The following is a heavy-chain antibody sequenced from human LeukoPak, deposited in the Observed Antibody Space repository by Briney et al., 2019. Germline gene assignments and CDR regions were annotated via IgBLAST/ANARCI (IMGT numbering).Heavy chain of an antibody. CDR2: ISSSSSYI. CDR1: GFTFSSYS. V-gene: IGHV3-21*01. Sequence: GGSLRLSCAASGFTFSSYSMNWVRQAPGKGLEWVSSISSSSSYIYYADSVKGRFTISRDNAKNSPYLQMNSLRAEDTAVYYCARSHSSGWYYFDYWGQGTLVTVSS. CDR3: ARSHSSGWYYFDY. J-gene: IGHJ4*02. D-gene: IGHD6-19*01.